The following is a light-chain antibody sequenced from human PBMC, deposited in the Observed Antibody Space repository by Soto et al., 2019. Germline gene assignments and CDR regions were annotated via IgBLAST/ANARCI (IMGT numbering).Light chain of an antibody. Sequence: EIEMTQSPSSLSVSLGERATLTCRASQSVSSNLAWYQQKPGQAPRLLIYGASTRATGIPARFSGSGSGTEFILTTSSRLSEDFAVYYCQQHNNWPPWTFGQGTKVDIK. V-gene: IGKV3-15*01. CDR3: QQHNNWPPWT. CDR1: QSVSSN. J-gene: IGKJ1*01. CDR2: GAS.